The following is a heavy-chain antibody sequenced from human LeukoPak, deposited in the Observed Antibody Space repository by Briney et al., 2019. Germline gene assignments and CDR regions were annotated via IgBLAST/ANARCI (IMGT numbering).Heavy chain of an antibody. V-gene: IGHV4-31*03. CDR3: ARANLAPSITMVRGVIITGEFDY. Sequence: SQTLSLTCTVSGGSISSGGYYWSWIRQHPGKGLEWIGYIYYSGSTYYNPSLKSRVTISVDTSKNQFSLKLSSVTAADTAVYYCARANLAPSITMVRGVIITGEFDYWGQGTLVTVSS. J-gene: IGHJ4*02. CDR1: GGSISSGGYY. D-gene: IGHD3-10*01. CDR2: IYYSGST.